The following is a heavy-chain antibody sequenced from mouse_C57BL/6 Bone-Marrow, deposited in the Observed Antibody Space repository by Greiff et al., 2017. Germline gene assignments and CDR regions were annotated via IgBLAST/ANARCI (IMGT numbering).Heavy chain of an antibody. V-gene: IGHV1-62-2*01. CDR1: GYTFTEYT. CDR2: FYPGIGSI. J-gene: IGHJ2*01. CDR3: ARHEVFYLYFDY. Sequence: VQLQQSGAELVKPGASVKLSCKASGYTFTEYTLHWVQQRSGQGLEWIGWFYPGIGSIKYNEKFKDKATLTADKSSSTVYMELSRLTSEDSAVYFCARHEVFYLYFDYWGQGTTLTVSS. D-gene: IGHD5-1*01.